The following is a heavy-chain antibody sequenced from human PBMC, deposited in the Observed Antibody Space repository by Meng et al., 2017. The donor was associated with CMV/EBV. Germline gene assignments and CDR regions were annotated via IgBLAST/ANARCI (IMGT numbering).Heavy chain of an antibody. J-gene: IGHJ5*02. D-gene: IGHD2-2*01. Sequence: SQTRSLTCAVYGGSFSGYYWSWIRQPPGKGLEWIGEINHSGSTNYNPSLKSRVTISVDTSKNQFSLKLSSVTAADTAVYYCARRPLYIVVVPAARNWFDPWGQGTLVTVSS. CDR3: ARRPLYIVVVPAARNWFDP. CDR2: INHSGST. V-gene: IGHV4-34*01. CDR1: GGSFSGYY.